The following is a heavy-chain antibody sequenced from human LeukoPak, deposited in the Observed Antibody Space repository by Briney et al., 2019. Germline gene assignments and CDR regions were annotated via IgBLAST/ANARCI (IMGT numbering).Heavy chain of an antibody. Sequence: PGGSLRLSCAASGFTFDDYGMSWVRQAPGKGLEWVSGINWNGGSTGYADSVKGRFTISRGNAKNSLYLQMNSLRAEDTAVYYCAKDGEELGYCSSTSCYDQYFDYWGQGTLVTVSS. CDR1: GFTFDDYG. J-gene: IGHJ4*02. CDR2: INWNGGST. CDR3: AKDGEELGYCSSTSCYDQYFDY. D-gene: IGHD2-2*01. V-gene: IGHV3-20*04.